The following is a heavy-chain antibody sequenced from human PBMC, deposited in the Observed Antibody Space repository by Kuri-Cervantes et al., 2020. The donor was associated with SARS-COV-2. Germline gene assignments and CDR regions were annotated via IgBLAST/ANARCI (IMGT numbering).Heavy chain of an antibody. Sequence: ASVKVSCKASGYTFTGYYMHWVRQAPGQGLEWMGWINPNSGGTNYAQKFQGWVTMTRDTSISTVYMELSSLRAEDTAVYSCAKVHSGDDAYFDYWSQGTLVTVSS. CDR3: AKVHSGDDAYFDY. J-gene: IGHJ4*02. CDR2: INPNSGGT. CDR1: GYTFTGYY. V-gene: IGHV1-2*04. D-gene: IGHD2-21*02.